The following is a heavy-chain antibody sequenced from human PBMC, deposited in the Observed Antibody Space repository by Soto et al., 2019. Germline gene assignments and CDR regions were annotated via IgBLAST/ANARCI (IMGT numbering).Heavy chain of an antibody. CDR2: SSPRGDTI. Sequence: GGSLRLSCVASGFSLGNYPMNWVRQTPGKGLEWISYSSPRGDTIYYADSVGGRFTISRDNARNSLSLHMSSLRDEDSALYYCAKGPHTNVGWPYYFESWGQGVPVTVSS. CDR1: GFSLGNYP. V-gene: IGHV3-48*02. CDR3: AKGPHTNVGWPYYFES. J-gene: IGHJ4*02. D-gene: IGHD6-19*01.